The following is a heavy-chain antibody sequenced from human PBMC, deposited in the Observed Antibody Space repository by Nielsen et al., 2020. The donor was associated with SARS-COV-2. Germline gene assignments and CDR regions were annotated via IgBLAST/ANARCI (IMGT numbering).Heavy chain of an antibody. CDR1: GFTVSSNY. CDR3: TTVLYYYDSSADIGGDY. V-gene: IGHV3-15*01. D-gene: IGHD3-22*01. Sequence: GGSLRLSCAASGFTVSSNYMSWVRQAPGKGLEWVGRIKRKTDGGTTDYAAPVKGRFTISRDDSKNTLYLQMNSLKSEDTAVYYCTTVLYYYDSSADIGGDYWGQGTLVTVSS. J-gene: IGHJ4*02. CDR2: IKRKTDGGTT.